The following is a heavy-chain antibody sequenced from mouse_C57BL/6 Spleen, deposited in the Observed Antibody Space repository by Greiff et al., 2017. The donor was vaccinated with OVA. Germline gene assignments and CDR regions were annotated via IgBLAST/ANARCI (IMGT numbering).Heavy chain of an antibody. J-gene: IGHJ2*01. D-gene: IGHD2-4*01. V-gene: IGHV5-9-1*02. CDR2: ISSGGDYI. Sequence: EVQVVESGEGLVKPGGSLKLSCAASGFTFSSYAMSWVRQTPEKRLEWVAYISSGGDYIYYADTVKGRFTISRDTARNTLYLQKSSLKSEDTAMYDCTRAGDYDKYYFDYWGQGTTLTVSS. CDR1: GFTFSSYA. CDR3: TRAGDYDKYYFDY.